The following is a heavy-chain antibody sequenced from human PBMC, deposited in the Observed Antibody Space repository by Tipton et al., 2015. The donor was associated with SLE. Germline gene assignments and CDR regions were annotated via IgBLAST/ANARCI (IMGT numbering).Heavy chain of an antibody. CDR1: GGSISSHY. CDR2: IYYSGST. Sequence: LRLSCTVSGGSISSHYWSWIRQPPGKGLEWIGYIYYSGSTNYNPSLKSRVTISVDTSKNQFSLKLSSVTAADTAVYYCARGFDYWGQGTLVTVSS. V-gene: IGHV4-59*11. J-gene: IGHJ4*02. CDR3: ARGFDY.